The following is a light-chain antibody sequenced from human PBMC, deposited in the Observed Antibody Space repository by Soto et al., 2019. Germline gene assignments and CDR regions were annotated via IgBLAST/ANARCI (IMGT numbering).Light chain of an antibody. Sequence: EFVLTQSPGTLSLSPGERATLSCRASQTVRNNYLAWYQQKPGQAPRLLIYDASNRAAGITARFSGSGSGTDFTLTISSLEPEDFATYYCQQRSNWPRTFGQGTKVDIK. CDR3: QQRSNWPRT. V-gene: IGKV3-11*01. CDR2: DAS. J-gene: IGKJ1*01. CDR1: QTVRNNY.